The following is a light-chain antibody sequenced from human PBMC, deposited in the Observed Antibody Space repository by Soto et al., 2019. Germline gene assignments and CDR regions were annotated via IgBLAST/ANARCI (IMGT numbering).Light chain of an antibody. CDR3: QQSYISPLT. Sequence: DIQMTQSPSSLSASVGDRVTITCRASQSISNYLNWYQQKPGKAPELLIYGASNLQSGVSSRFSGSGAGTDFTLTISSLQPEDFATFYCQQSYISPLTFGGGTKVEIK. CDR2: GAS. J-gene: IGKJ4*01. CDR1: QSISNY. V-gene: IGKV1-39*01.